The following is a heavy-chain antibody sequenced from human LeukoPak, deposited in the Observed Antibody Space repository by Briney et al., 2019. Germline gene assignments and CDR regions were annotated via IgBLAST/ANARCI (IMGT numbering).Heavy chain of an antibody. D-gene: IGHD3/OR15-3a*01. Sequence: GGSLRLSCPVSGITLSNYGMSSVRQAPGKGLEWVAAISDSGGSTNYADSVKGRFTISRDNPKNTLYLQMNSRRAEDTAVYFCAKRGVVIRVILVGFHRQAYYFESWGQGALVTVSS. CDR1: GITLSNYG. CDR3: AKRGVVIRVILVGFHRQAYYFES. J-gene: IGHJ4*02. V-gene: IGHV3-23*01. CDR2: ISDSGGST.